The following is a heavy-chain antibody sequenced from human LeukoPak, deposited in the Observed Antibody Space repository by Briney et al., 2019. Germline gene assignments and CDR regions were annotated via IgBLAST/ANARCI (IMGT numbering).Heavy chain of an antibody. J-gene: IGHJ1*01. V-gene: IGHV1-2*02. Sequence: ASVKVSCKASGYTFTGHYMHWVRQAPGQGLEWMGWINPNSGGTNYAQKFQGRVTMTRDTSISTAYMELSRLRSDDTAVYYCAREDLYYYDSSGSEYFQHWSQGTLVTVSS. CDR2: INPNSGGT. CDR1: GYTFTGHY. D-gene: IGHD3-22*01. CDR3: AREDLYYYDSSGSEYFQH.